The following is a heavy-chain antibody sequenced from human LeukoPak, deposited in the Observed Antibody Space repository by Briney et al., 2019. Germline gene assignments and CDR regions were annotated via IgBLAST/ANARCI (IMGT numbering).Heavy chain of an antibody. CDR3: ARHGPDYGGESFDY. V-gene: IGHV4-34*01. CDR1: GGSFSGYY. J-gene: IGHJ4*02. Sequence: PSETLSLTCAVYGGSFSGYYWSWIRQPPGKGLEWIGSIYYSGSTYYNPSLKSRVTISVDTSKNQFSLKLSSVTAADTAVYYCARHGPDYGGESFDYWGQGTLVTVSP. CDR2: IYYSGST. D-gene: IGHD4-23*01.